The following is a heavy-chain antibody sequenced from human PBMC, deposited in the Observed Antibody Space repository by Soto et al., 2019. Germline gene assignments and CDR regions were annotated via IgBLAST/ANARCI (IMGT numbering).Heavy chain of an antibody. Sequence: ASVKVSCKASGYTFTGYYMHWVRQAPGQGLEWMGWINPNSGGTNYAQKFQGWVTMTRDTSISTAYMELSRLRSDDTAVYYCARDTMSDYIWGSYGYAFDIWGQGTMVTVS. J-gene: IGHJ3*02. V-gene: IGHV1-2*04. CDR3: ARDTMSDYIWGSYGYAFDI. D-gene: IGHD3-16*02. CDR2: INPNSGGT. CDR1: GYTFTGYY.